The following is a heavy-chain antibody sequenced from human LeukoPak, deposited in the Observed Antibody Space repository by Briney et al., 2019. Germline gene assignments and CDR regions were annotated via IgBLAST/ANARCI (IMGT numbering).Heavy chain of an antibody. Sequence: SETLSLTCTVSGGSISSYYWSWIRQPAGKGLEWIGRIYTSGSTNYNPSLKSRVTMSVDTSKNQFSLKLSSVTAADTAVYYCARDEYYDFWSGFGENYMGVWGKGTTVTVSS. CDR3: ARDEYYDFWSGFGENYMGV. J-gene: IGHJ6*03. V-gene: IGHV4-4*07. CDR1: GGSISSYY. CDR2: IYTSGST. D-gene: IGHD3-3*01.